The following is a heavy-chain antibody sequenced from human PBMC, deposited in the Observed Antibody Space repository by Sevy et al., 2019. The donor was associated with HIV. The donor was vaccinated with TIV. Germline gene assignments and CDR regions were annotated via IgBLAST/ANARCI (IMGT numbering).Heavy chain of an antibody. CDR1: GFTFSSYE. J-gene: IGHJ4*02. CDR2: ISSSGSAI. Sequence: GGSLRLSCEASGFTFSSYEMNWVRQAPGKGLEWISYISSSGSAIYYPDSVKGRFTVSRDNAKNLMYLQMNSLRADDTAIYYCAREPGLHSSGYSGGFDYWGQGTLVTVSS. D-gene: IGHD3-22*01. V-gene: IGHV3-48*03. CDR3: AREPGLHSSGYSGGFDY.